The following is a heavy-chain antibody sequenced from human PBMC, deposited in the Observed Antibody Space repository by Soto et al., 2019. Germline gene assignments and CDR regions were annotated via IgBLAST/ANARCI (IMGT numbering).Heavy chain of an antibody. CDR3: AKDQASGQGSFDS. CDR2: ISYYGSNQ. CDR1: GFTFNIYG. V-gene: IGHV3-30*18. Sequence: GGSLRLSGAAAGFTFNIYGIHWLRQAPDKRLEWVALISYYGSNQYYADSVKGRFTISRDNSKNTLFLQMNSLRADDTAVYYCAKDQASGQGSFDSWGQGTLVTVSS. J-gene: IGHJ4*02.